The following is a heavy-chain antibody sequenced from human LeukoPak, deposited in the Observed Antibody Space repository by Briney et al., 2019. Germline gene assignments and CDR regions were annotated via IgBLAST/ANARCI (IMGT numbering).Heavy chain of an antibody. Sequence: GESLKISCKGSGYSFTGYWITWVRQMPGRGLEWMGRIDPSDSYTNYSPSFQGHVTISADKSISTAYLQWSSLKASDTAMYFCARSIPAAGPPNYWFGPWGQGTLVTVSS. D-gene: IGHD6-13*01. CDR3: ARSIPAAGPPNYWFGP. J-gene: IGHJ5*02. CDR1: GYSFTGYW. CDR2: IDPSDSYT. V-gene: IGHV5-10-1*01.